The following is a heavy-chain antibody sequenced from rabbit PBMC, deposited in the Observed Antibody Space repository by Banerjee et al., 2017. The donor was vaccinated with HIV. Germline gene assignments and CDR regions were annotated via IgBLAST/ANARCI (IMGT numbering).Heavy chain of an antibody. CDR2: INTSSGNT. J-gene: IGHJ4*01. D-gene: IGHD6-1*01. CDR1: GFSFSNKYV. Sequence: QSLEESGGDLVKPGASLTLTCTASGFSFSNKYVMCWVRQAPGKGLEWIACINTSSGNTVYANWAKGRFTISKTSSTTVTLQMTSLTAADTATYFCARAVSYGYGIEGFDLWGPGTLVTVS. V-gene: IGHV1S40*01. CDR3: ARAVSYGYGIEGFDL.